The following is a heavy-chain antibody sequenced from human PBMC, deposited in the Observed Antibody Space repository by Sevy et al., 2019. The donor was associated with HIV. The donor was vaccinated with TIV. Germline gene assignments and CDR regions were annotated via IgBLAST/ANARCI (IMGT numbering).Heavy chain of an antibody. CDR2: ISWDGGST. J-gene: IGHJ4*02. V-gene: IGHV3-43*01. CDR3: AKGGYNWNDAIDY. D-gene: IGHD1-1*01. Sequence: GGSLRLSCAASGFTFDDYTMHWVRQAPGKGLEWVSLISWDGGSTYYADSVKGGFTISRDNSKNSLYLQMNSLRTEDTALYYCAKGGYNWNDAIDYWGQGTLVTVSS. CDR1: GFTFDDYT.